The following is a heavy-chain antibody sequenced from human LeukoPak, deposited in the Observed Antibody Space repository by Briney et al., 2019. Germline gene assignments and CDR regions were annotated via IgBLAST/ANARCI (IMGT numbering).Heavy chain of an antibody. CDR1: GGSFSNYY. Sequence: PSETLTLTCALYGGSFSNYYWSWIRQPPGKGLEWIGEIHPYGFTNFIPSLKSRVSISVDTSKNQFSLKLISVTAADTAVYYCSRGSDESKTGDTWGQGSLVTVSS. CDR2: IHPYGFT. V-gene: IGHV4-34*01. J-gene: IGHJ5*02. CDR3: SRGSDESKTGDT. D-gene: IGHD3-9*01.